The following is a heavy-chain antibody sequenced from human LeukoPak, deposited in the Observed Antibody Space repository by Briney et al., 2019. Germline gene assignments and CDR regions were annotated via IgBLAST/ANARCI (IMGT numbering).Heavy chain of an antibody. CDR3: ARDSGVDAHLDY. D-gene: IGHD3-3*01. CDR1: GFTFSNYN. J-gene: IGHJ4*02. Sequence: GGSLRLSCEVSGFTFSNYNMHWVRQAPGKGLEWVSYINSGSTTIYYAGSVKGRFTISRDNAKNSLYLQMNSLRDEDTAVYYCARDSGVDAHLDYWGQGTLVTVSS. V-gene: IGHV3-48*02. CDR2: INSGSTTI.